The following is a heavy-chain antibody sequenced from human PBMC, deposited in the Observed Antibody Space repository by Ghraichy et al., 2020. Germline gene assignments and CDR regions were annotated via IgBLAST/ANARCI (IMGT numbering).Heavy chain of an antibody. V-gene: IGHV4-39*01. CDR2: IYYSGSA. CDR1: GGSISSSSYY. CDR3: ARHDHSLIAVAGKGFDY. Sequence: ETLSLTCTVSGGSISSSSYYWGWIRQPPGKGLEWIGHIYYSGSAYYNSSLKSRVTISIDTSNNQFSLKLSSVTAADTAVYYCARHDHSLIAVAGKGFDYWGQGILVTVSS. D-gene: IGHD6-19*01. J-gene: IGHJ4*02.